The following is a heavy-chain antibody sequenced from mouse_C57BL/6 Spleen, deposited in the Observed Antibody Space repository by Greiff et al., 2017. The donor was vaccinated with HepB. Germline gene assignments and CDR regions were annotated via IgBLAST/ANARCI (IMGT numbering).Heavy chain of an antibody. CDR3: ARPGGSSYGYFDV. Sequence: EVKLMESGGGLVKPGGSLKLSCAASGFTFSDYGMHWVRQAPEKGLEWVAYISSGSSTIYYADTVKGRFTISRDNAKNTLFLQMTSLRSEDTAMYYCARPGGSSYGYFDVWGTGTTVTVSS. CDR1: GFTFSDYG. V-gene: IGHV5-17*01. J-gene: IGHJ1*03. CDR2: ISSGSSTI. D-gene: IGHD1-1*01.